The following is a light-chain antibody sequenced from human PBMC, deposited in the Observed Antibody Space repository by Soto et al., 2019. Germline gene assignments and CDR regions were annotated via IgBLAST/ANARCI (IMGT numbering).Light chain of an antibody. CDR2: AAS. CDR3: QQYGSSRT. Sequence: DIQMTQSPSSLSASVGDRVTITCRASQGISNYLAWYQQKPGKVPKLLIYAASTLQSGVPSRFSGSGSGTDFTLTISSLQPEDVAVYYCQQYGSSRTFGQGTKVDIK. V-gene: IGKV1-27*01. J-gene: IGKJ2*01. CDR1: QGISNY.